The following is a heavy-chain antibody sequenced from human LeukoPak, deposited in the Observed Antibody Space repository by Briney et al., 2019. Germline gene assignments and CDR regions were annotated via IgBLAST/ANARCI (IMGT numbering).Heavy chain of an antibody. CDR3: ATQLGWSSTNFNFDY. Sequence: ASVKVSCKASGYTFNSYGISWVRQAPGQGLEWMAWIGAYNGNTNYAQKLQGRVTMTEDTSTDTAYMELSSLRSEDTAVYYCATQLGWSSTNFNFDYWGQGTLVTVSS. CDR2: IGAYNGNT. CDR1: GYTFNSYG. D-gene: IGHD4-23*01. V-gene: IGHV1-18*01. J-gene: IGHJ4*02.